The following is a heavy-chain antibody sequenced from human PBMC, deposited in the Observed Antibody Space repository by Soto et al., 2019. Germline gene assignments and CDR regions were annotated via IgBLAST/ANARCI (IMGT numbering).Heavy chain of an antibody. Sequence: QVQLVESGGGVVQPGKSLRLSCAASGFTLSDFAMHWVRQAPGKGLEWVAVISYDGSKKYFADSVKGRFTISRDNSNNTLYLQTNSLRTDDTAVYHCAGPVGGFAPYIDYWGPGTLVTVSS. CDR3: AGPVGGFAPYIDY. CDR1: GFTLSDFA. J-gene: IGHJ4*02. V-gene: IGHV3-30-3*01. D-gene: IGHD5-12*01. CDR2: ISYDGSKK.